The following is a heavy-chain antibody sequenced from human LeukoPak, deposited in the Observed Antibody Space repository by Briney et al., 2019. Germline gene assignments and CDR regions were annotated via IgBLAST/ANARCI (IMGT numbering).Heavy chain of an antibody. D-gene: IGHD4-17*01. V-gene: IGHV1-8*02. CDR3: ARGSFDYGDYPIGY. J-gene: IGHJ4*02. Sequence: VASVKVSCKASGGTFSSYAISWVRQATGQGLEWMGWMNPNSGNTGYAQKFQGRVTMTRNTSISTAYMELSSLRSEDTAVYYCARGSFDYGDYPIGYWGQGTLVTVSS. CDR2: MNPNSGNT. CDR1: GGTFSSYA.